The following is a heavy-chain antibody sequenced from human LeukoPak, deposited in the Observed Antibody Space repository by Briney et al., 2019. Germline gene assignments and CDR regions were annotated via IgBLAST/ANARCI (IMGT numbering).Heavy chain of an antibody. CDR1: GYTFSDYA. D-gene: IGHD6-19*01. J-gene: IGHJ4*02. V-gene: IGHV1-3*01. CDR2: IDAGNGNT. CDR3: ARDTPRGSSGWSY. Sequence: GASVKVSCKASGYTFSDYAIHWVRQAPGQRLEWMGWIDAGNGNTRYSQKFQGRVTITRDTSTSTAYMELSSLRSEDTAVYYCARDTPRGSSGWSYWGQGTLVTVSS.